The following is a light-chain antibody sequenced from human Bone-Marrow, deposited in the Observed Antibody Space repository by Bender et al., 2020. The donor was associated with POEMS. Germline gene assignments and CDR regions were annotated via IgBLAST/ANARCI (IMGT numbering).Light chain of an antibody. Sequence: QSALTQPASVSGSPGQSITISCTGTSSDVGGYRYVSWYKHHPGKAPKLMIYEVNFRPSGVSTRLSGSKSGNTASLTISGLQAEDEGDYYCASYTGSNTVIFGGGTKVTVL. J-gene: IGLJ2*01. CDR3: ASYTGSNTVI. CDR1: SSDVGGYRY. CDR2: EVN. V-gene: IGLV2-14*01.